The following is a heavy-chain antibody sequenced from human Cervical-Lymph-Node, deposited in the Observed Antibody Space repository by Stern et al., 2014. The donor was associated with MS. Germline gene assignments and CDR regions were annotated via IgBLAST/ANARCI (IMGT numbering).Heavy chain of an antibody. V-gene: IGHV3-11*01. CDR3: ARLLYSSGWYYFDS. CDR2: ISKSGRTT. CDR1: GFGFSDYY. Sequence: VQLVEFGGGLVKPGGSLRLSCAASGFGFSDYYMSWIRQAPGQGLEWVSYISKSGRTTYYADSVKGRFTISRDNAKNSLYLQMNSLRAEDTAMFFCARLLYSSGWYYFDSWGQGALVTVSS. D-gene: IGHD6-19*01. J-gene: IGHJ4*02.